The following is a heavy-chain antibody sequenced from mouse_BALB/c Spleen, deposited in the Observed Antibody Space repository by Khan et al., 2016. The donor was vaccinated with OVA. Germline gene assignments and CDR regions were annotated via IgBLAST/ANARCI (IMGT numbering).Heavy chain of an antibody. D-gene: IGHD1-2*01. Sequence: EVQLQQSGAELVKPGASVKLSCTASGFNIKDTYMHWVKQRPEQGLEWIGRIDPANGNTKYDPKFQGKATITADTSSNTAYLHLSSLTAEDTVVYYCARSYYGYYYARDDWGQGASVTVAS. CDR1: GFNIKDTY. CDR2: IDPANGNT. V-gene: IGHV14-3*02. CDR3: ARSYYGYYYARDD. J-gene: IGHJ4*01.